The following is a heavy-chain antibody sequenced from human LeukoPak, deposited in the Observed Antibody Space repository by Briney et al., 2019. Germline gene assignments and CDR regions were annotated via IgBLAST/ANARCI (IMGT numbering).Heavy chain of an antibody. CDR1: GGSISSGGYY. J-gene: IGHJ6*04. CDR3: ARDRALYCSSTSCYVYGMDV. V-gene: IGHV4-31*03. Sequence: PSETLSLTCTVSGGSISSGGYYWSWIRRHPGKGLEWIGYIYYSGSTYYNPSLKSRVTISVDTSKNQFSLKLSSVTAADTAVYYCARDRALYCSSTSCYVYGMDVWGKGTTVTVSS. D-gene: IGHD2-2*01. CDR2: IYYSGST.